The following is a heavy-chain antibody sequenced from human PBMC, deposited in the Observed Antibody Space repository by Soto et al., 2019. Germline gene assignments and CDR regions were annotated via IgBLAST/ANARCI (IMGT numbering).Heavy chain of an antibody. J-gene: IGHJ5*02. V-gene: IGHV4-39*01. Sequence: QLLESGPGLVKPSETLSLTCTVSGGSISSSSYYWGWIRQPPGKGLEWIGSIYYSGSTYYNPSLKSRVTISVDTSKNQFSLKLSSVTAADTAVYYCARQPQLVPQNWFDPWGQGTLVTVSS. CDR2: IYYSGST. CDR1: GGSISSSSYY. D-gene: IGHD6-13*01. CDR3: ARQPQLVPQNWFDP.